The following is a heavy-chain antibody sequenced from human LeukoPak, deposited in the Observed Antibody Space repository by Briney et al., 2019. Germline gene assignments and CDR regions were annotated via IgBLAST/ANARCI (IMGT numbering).Heavy chain of an antibody. CDR1: GYTFTSYD. CDR3: ARVPRKRGYSGYDRYYFDY. CDR2: MNPNSGNT. D-gene: IGHD5-12*01. V-gene: IGHV1-8*01. Sequence: ASVKVSCKVSGYTFTSYDINWVRQATGQGLEWMGWMNPNSGNTGYAQKFQGRVTMTRNTSISTAYMELSSLRSEDTAVYYCARVPRKRGYSGYDRYYFDYWGQGTLVTVSS. J-gene: IGHJ4*02.